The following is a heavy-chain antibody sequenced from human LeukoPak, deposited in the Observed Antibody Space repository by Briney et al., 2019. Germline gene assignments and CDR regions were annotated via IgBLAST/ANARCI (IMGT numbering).Heavy chain of an antibody. Sequence: KPSETLSLTCTVSGGSISTYYWSWIRQPAGKGLEWIGRIDTSGNTNYNPSLKSRVTMSADTSKNQFSLKLSSATAADTAVYYCATYNWNDATGFDYWGQGTLVAVSS. CDR3: ATYNWNDATGFDY. V-gene: IGHV4-4*07. CDR1: GGSISTYY. D-gene: IGHD1-1*01. J-gene: IGHJ4*02. CDR2: IDTSGNT.